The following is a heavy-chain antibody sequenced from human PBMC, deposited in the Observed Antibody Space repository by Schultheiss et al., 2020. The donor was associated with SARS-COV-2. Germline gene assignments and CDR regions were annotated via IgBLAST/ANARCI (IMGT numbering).Heavy chain of an antibody. CDR3: ARGHSYTSSWGKDV. D-gene: IGHD6-13*01. CDR1: GFTLSPDW. V-gene: IGHV3-74*01. J-gene: IGHJ6*04. CDR2: INGDGSFT. Sequence: GGSLRLSCAASGFTLSPDWMHWIRQDPEKGLMWVSRINGDGSFTNYADSVKGRFTISRDNAKNTIHLQMDSLRAEDTAVYYCARGHSYTSSWGKDVWGKGTTVTVSS.